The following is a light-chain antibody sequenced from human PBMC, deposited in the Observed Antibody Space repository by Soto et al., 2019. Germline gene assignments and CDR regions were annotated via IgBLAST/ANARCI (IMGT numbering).Light chain of an antibody. CDR3: QQYNDWPPWT. V-gene: IGKV3-15*01. CDR2: DTF. CDR1: QSVSSN. J-gene: IGKJ1*01. Sequence: VVMTQSPATLSVSPWERATLSCRASQSVSSNLAWYQQKPGQAPRLLIYDTFRRATGVPARFSGSGSGTEFTLTISSLQSEDFAVYYCQQYNDWPPWTFGQGTKVDIK.